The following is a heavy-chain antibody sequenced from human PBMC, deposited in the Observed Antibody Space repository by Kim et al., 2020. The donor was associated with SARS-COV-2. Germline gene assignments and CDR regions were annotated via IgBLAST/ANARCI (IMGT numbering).Heavy chain of an antibody. CDR2: ISSSSSYI. CDR3: ARYDSSGYYPDAFDI. J-gene: IGHJ3*02. CDR1: GFTFSSYS. D-gene: IGHD3-22*01. Sequence: GGSLRLSCAASGFTFSSYSMNWVRQAPGKGLEWVSSISSSSSYIYYADSVKGRFTISRDNAKNSLYLQMNSLRAEDTAVYYCARYDSSGYYPDAFDIWGQGTMVTVSS. V-gene: IGHV3-21*01.